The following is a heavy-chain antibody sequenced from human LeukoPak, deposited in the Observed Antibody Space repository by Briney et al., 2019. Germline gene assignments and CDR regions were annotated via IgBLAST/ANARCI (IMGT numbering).Heavy chain of an antibody. CDR3: ARDHNYAFDY. V-gene: IGHV3-48*04. J-gene: IGHJ4*02. CDR1: GFTFSDYS. CDR2: IGLSSSAR. D-gene: IGHD5-18*01. Sequence: GGSLRLSCAASGFTFSDYSMNWVRQAPGKGLEWLSYIGLSSSARYYADSVKGRFSISSDNAKNSLSLQMNSLRADDTAVYYCARDHNYAFDYWGQGILVTVSS.